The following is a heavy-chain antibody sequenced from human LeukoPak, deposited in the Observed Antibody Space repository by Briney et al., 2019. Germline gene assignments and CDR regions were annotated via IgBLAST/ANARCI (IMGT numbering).Heavy chain of an antibody. V-gene: IGHV3-48*03. Sequence: GGSLRLSCAVSGFTFSSYEMNWVRPAPGKGLEWVSYISSSSSTIYYADSVKGRFTISRDNAKNSLYLQMNSLRAEDTVVYYCVREDATWGYFDYWGQGTLVTVSS. CDR2: ISSSSSTI. J-gene: IGHJ4*02. CDR3: VREDATWGYFDY. CDR1: GFTFSSYE. D-gene: IGHD2-15*01.